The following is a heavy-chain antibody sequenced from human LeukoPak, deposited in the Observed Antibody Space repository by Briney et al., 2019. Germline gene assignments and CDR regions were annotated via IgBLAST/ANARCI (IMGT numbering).Heavy chain of an antibody. J-gene: IGHJ4*02. CDR2: VNSDGSTT. V-gene: IGHV3-74*01. D-gene: IGHD6-13*01. CDR1: GFPFSNYW. Sequence: QTGGSLRLSCAASGFPFSNYWMHWVRQAPGKGLVWVSRVNSDGSTTNYADSVKGRFTISRDNAENTLYMRMNSLRPEDTAVYYCARGYYSSSRFDSWGQGTLVTVSS. CDR3: ARGYYSSSRFDS.